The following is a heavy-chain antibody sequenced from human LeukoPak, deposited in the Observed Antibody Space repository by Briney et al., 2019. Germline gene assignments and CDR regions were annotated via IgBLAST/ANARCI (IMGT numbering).Heavy chain of an antibody. CDR1: GGSISSGDYY. CDR3: AREDYGDSLDAFDI. J-gene: IGHJ3*02. Sequence: SQTLSLTCTVSGGSISSGDYYWSWLRQPPGKGLEWIGYIYYSGSTYYNPSLKSRVTISVDTSKNQFSLKLSSVTAADTAVYYCAREDYGDSLDAFDIWGQGTMVTVSS. D-gene: IGHD4-17*01. CDR2: IYYSGST. V-gene: IGHV4-30-4*01.